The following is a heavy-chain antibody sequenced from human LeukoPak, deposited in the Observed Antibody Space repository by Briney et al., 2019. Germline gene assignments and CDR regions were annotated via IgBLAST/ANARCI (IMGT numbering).Heavy chain of an antibody. CDR1: GGAFSRYA. CDR3: ARDQIVVPAAMQD. J-gene: IGHJ4*02. D-gene: IGHD2-2*01. V-gene: IGHV1-69*13. CDR2: IIPIFGTA. Sequence: SVKVSCKASGGAFSRYAISWVRQAPGQGLEWMGGIIPIFGTANYAQKFQGRVTITADESTSTAYMELSSLRSEDTAVYYCARDQIVVPAAMQDWGQGSLVTVSS.